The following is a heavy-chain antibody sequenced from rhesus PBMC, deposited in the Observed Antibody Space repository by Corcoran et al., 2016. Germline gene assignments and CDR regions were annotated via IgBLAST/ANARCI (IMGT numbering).Heavy chain of an antibody. CDR2: IDGICVNT. J-gene: IGHJ4*01. CDR3: ARERVWSTYNYFDY. CDR1: GYSISRNY. Sequence: QVQLQESGPGLVQPSETLSLTCAVLGYSISRNYWSWIRQPPGKGLDWIGYIDGICVNTYYNPSHNGRGTISTDPSKNQVSRKLSCVTDADTAVYYCARERVWSTYNYFDYWGQGVLVTVSS. V-gene: IGHV4-165*01. D-gene: IGHD2-15*01.